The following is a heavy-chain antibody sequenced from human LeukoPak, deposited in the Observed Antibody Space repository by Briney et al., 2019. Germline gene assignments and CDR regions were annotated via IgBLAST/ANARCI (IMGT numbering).Heavy chain of an antibody. CDR2: ISSSSSYI. D-gene: IGHD3-22*01. CDR1: GFTVSSNY. V-gene: IGHV3-21*01. Sequence: GGSLRLSCAASGFTVSSNYMNWVRQAPGKGLEWVSSISSSSSYIYYADSVKGRFTISRDNAKNSLYLQMNSLRAEDTAVYYCARDQGSSGYSSNWYFDLWGRGTLVTVSS. CDR3: ARDQGSSGYSSNWYFDL. J-gene: IGHJ2*01.